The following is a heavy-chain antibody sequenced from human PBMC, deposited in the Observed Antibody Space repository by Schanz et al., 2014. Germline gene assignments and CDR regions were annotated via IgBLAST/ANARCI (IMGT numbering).Heavy chain of an antibody. D-gene: IGHD4-17*01. CDR1: GGSIRSGTYY. Sequence: QVQLQESGPGLVKPSQTLSLTCTVSGGSIRSGTYYWSWIRQPAGKGLEWIGFISYSGSTYYNPSLKSRVTISVDTSKNQFSLNLSSATAADTAVYYCARDRGHGDLPGDIWGQGTMVTVSS. CDR2: ISYSGST. J-gene: IGHJ3*02. CDR3: ARDRGHGDLPGDI. V-gene: IGHV4-31*03.